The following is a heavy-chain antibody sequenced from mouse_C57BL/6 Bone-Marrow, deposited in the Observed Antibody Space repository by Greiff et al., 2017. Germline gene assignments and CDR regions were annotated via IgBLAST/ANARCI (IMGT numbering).Heavy chain of an antibody. D-gene: IGHD3-2*02. V-gene: IGHV5-17*01. CDR2: ISSGSSTI. J-gene: IGHJ3*01. Sequence: DVKLQESGGGLVKPGGSLKLSCAASGFTFSDYGMHWVRQAPEKGLEWVAYISSGSSTIYYADTVKGRFTISRDNAKNTLFLQMTSLRSEDTAMYYCARQLAQATLFAYWGQGTLVTVSA. CDR3: ARQLAQATLFAY. CDR1: GFTFSDYG.